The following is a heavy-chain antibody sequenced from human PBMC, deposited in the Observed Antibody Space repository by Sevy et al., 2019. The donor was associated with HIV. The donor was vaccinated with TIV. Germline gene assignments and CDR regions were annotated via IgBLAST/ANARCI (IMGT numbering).Heavy chain of an antibody. V-gene: IGHV3-15*01. D-gene: IGHD3-10*01. CDR2: IKSKTDGGTT. Sequence: GGSLRLSCAASGFTFSNAWMSWVRQAPGKGLEWVGRIKSKTDGGTTDYAAPVKGRLSISRDDSKNTLYLQMNILKTEDTAVYYCTTGRGGLLWFGELSQNYYYGMDVWGQGTTVTVSS. CDR1: GFTFSNAW. J-gene: IGHJ6*02. CDR3: TTGRGGLLWFGELSQNYYYGMDV.